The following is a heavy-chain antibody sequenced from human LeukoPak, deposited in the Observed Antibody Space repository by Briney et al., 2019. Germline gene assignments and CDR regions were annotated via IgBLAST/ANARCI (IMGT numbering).Heavy chain of an antibody. Sequence: GGSLRLSCAASGFNFSTYEMNWVRQAPGKGLEWISYISAIDNTIYYADSMKGRFTISRDNAKNSLYLQMNSLRAEDTAVYYCARDDASLGTSFDYWGQGTLVTVSS. CDR2: ISAIDNTI. D-gene: IGHD7-27*01. CDR3: ARDDASLGTSFDY. J-gene: IGHJ4*02. V-gene: IGHV3-48*03. CDR1: GFNFSTYE.